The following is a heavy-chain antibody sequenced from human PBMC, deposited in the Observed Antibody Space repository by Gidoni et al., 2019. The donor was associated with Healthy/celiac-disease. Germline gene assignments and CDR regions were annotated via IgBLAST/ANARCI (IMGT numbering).Heavy chain of an antibody. CDR3: ARGLDYYDSSGYGEGDV. J-gene: IGHJ6*04. CDR2: IWYDGSNK. V-gene: IGHV3-33*01. D-gene: IGHD3-22*01. CDR1: GFTFSRYG. Sequence: QVQLVESGGGVVQPGRSLRLSCAASGFTFSRYGMHWVRQAPGKGLEWVAVIWYDGSNKYYADSVKGRVTISRDNSKNTLYLQMNSLRAEDTAVYYCARGLDYYDSSGYGEGDVWGKGTTVTVSS.